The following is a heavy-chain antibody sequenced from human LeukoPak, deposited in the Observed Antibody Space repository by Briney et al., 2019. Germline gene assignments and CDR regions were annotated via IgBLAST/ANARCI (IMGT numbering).Heavy chain of an antibody. J-gene: IGHJ4*01. CDR3: ARDGGSCLQPTDY. V-gene: IGHV3-23*01. Sequence: PGGSLRLSCAASGFTFSNYAMSWVRQAPGKGLEWVSSISGNGLSTYYADSVKGRFTISRDNSKSTLYLQMNSLRGDDTAVYHCARDGGSCLQPTDYWGQGTLVTVSS. CDR1: GFTFSNYA. D-gene: IGHD2-15*01. CDR2: ISGNGLST.